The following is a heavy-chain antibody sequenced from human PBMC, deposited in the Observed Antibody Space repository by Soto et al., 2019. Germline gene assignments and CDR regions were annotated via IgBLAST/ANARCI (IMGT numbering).Heavy chain of an antibody. J-gene: IGHJ6*02. D-gene: IGHD6-13*01. V-gene: IGHV4-4*07. CDR1: VDSITTYY. CDR2: IDTSGNT. Sequence: PSETLSLTCTVSVDSITTYYWSWIRQPAGKGLEWIGRIDTSGNTNYNPSLKSRVTMSVGTSKKQFSLKLTSVTAADTAVYYCARYSNNWFQTEGMDVWGQGTTVTV. CDR3: ARYSNNWFQTEGMDV.